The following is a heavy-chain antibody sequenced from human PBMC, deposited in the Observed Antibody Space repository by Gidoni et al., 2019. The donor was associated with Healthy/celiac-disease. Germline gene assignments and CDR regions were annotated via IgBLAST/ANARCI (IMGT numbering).Heavy chain of an antibody. Sequence: QITLKESGPTLVKPTQTLTLTCTFSGFSLSTSGVGVGWIRQPPGKALEWLALIYWDDDKRYSPSLKSRLTITKDTSKNQLVLTMTNMDPVDTATYYCAHSLPARIGGSYFDYWGQGTLVTVSS. CDR1: GFSLSTSGVG. J-gene: IGHJ4*02. CDR2: IYWDDDK. D-gene: IGHD6-6*01. CDR3: AHSLPARIGGSYFDY. V-gene: IGHV2-5*02.